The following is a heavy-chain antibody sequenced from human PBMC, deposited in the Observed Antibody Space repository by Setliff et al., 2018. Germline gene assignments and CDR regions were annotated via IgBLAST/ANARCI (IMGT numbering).Heavy chain of an antibody. Sequence: SETLSLTCTVSGGSVSPYFWSWIRQPPGKGLEWIGYIYHNGNTNFNPSLKSRVNMSVDTSNNQFVLNLKAVTAADTAVYYCARVDFTMLQGVLGQWGQGTLVTVSS. CDR1: GGSVSPYF. D-gene: IGHD3-10*01. CDR3: ARVDFTMLQGVLGQ. V-gene: IGHV4-59*02. J-gene: IGHJ1*01. CDR2: IYHNGNT.